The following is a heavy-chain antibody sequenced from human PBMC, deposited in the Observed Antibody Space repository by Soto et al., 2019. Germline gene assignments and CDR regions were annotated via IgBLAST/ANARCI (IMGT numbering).Heavy chain of an antibody. J-gene: IGHJ4*02. Sequence: QVQLQESGPGLVKPSETLSLTCTVSGGSVSSGSYYWSWIRQPPGKGLEWIGYIYYSGSTNYNPSLKSRVTISVDTSKNQCSLTLSSVTAADTAVYYCAIEGSYGYSWGQGTLVTVSS. CDR3: AIEGSYGYS. CDR1: GGSVSSGSYY. V-gene: IGHV4-61*01. CDR2: IYYSGST. D-gene: IGHD5-18*01.